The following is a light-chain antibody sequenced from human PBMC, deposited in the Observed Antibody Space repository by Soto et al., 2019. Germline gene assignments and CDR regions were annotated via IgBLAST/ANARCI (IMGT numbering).Light chain of an antibody. CDR3: AAWDDSLTALYV. Sequence: QSALTQPPSASGTPGQRVTISCSGSSSNIGSNTVNWYQQLPGTAPKLLIYSNNQRPSGVPDRFSGSKSGTSASLAISGLQSEDEADYYCAAWDDSLTALYVFGTGTRSPS. V-gene: IGLV1-44*01. CDR1: SSNIGSNT. J-gene: IGLJ1*01. CDR2: SNN.